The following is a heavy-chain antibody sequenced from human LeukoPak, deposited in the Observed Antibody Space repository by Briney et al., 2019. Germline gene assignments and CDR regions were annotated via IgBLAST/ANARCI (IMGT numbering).Heavy chain of an antibody. CDR3: ARGPSIAARPGGPRDY. J-gene: IGHJ4*02. CDR2: IIPIFGTA. V-gene: IGHV1-69*05. D-gene: IGHD6-6*01. Sequence: SVKVSCKASGGTFSSYAISWVRQAPGQGLEWMGGIIPIFGTANYAQKFQGRVTITTDESTSTAYMELSSLRSEDTAVYYCARGPSIAARPGGPRDYWGQGTLVTVSS. CDR1: GGTFSSYA.